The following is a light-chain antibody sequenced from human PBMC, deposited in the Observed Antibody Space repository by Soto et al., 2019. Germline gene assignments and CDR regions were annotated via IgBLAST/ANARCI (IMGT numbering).Light chain of an antibody. V-gene: IGLV1-44*01. CDR3: ATWDDSLNGPI. CDR1: SSNIGSNF. J-gene: IGLJ2*01. CDR2: SNG. Sequence: QAVVTQPPSASGTPGQRVTISCSGSSSNIGSNFVYWYQHLPGTAPKLLIYSNGQRPSGVPDRFSGSKSGTSASLAISGLQSEDEADYYCATWDDSLNGPIFGGGTKLTVL.